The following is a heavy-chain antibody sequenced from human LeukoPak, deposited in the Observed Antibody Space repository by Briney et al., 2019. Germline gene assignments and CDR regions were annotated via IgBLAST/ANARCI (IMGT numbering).Heavy chain of an antibody. CDR1: GGSISSSSYY. Sequence: SETLSLTCTVSGGSISSSSYYWGWIRQPPGKGLEWIGSIYYSGSTYYNPSLKSRVTISVNTSKNQFSLKLSSVTAADTAVYYCARHGSLIAAAASYYYYYMDVWGKGTTVTVSS. V-gene: IGHV4-39*01. CDR3: ARHGSLIAAAASYYYYYMDV. J-gene: IGHJ6*03. CDR2: IYYSGST. D-gene: IGHD6-13*01.